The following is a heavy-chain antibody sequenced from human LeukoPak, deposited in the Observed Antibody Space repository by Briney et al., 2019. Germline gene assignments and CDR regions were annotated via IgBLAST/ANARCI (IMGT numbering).Heavy chain of an antibody. J-gene: IGHJ4*02. CDR2: IYHSGST. Sequence: SETLSLTCTVSGGSISSGGYYWSWIRQPPGKGLEWIGYIYHSGSTYYNPSLKSRVTISVDRSKNQFSLKLSSVTAADTAVYYCARVDTMVRGVILVWGRGTLVAVSS. V-gene: IGHV4-30-2*01. CDR1: GGSISSGGYY. D-gene: IGHD3-10*01. CDR3: ARVDTMVRGVILV.